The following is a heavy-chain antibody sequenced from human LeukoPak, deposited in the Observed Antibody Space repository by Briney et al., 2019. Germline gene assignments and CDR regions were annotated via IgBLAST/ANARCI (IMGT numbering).Heavy chain of an antibody. CDR1: GFTFSSYA. V-gene: IGHV3-23*01. CDR2: INGSGGST. D-gene: IGHD3-10*02. Sequence: GGSLRLSCAASGFTFSSYAMSWVRQAPGKGLEWVSDINGSGGSTYYADSVKGRFTISRDNSKNTVYLQMNSLRAEDTAVYYCAELGITMIGGVWGKGTTVTISS. J-gene: IGHJ6*04. CDR3: AELGITMIGGV.